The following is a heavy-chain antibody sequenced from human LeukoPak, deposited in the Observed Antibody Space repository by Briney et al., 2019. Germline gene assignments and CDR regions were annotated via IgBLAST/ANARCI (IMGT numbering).Heavy chain of an antibody. Sequence: GESLKISCRGSGYSFTGYWIGWVRQMPGKGLEWMGIIYPGDSDTRYSPSFQGQVTISADKSIGTAYLQWSSLKASDTAMFYCARHRGGYSYVIDYWGQGTLVTVSS. V-gene: IGHV5-51*01. CDR3: ARHRGGYSYVIDY. D-gene: IGHD5-18*01. CDR2: IYPGDSDT. J-gene: IGHJ4*02. CDR1: GYSFTGYW.